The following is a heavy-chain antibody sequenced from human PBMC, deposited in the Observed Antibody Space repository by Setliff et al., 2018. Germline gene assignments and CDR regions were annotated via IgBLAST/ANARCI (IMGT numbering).Heavy chain of an antibody. D-gene: IGHD3-3*01. J-gene: IGHJ6*03. CDR2: IYTSWST. V-gene: IGHV4-4*02. CDR3: ARMSGFQYMDV. Sequence: PSETLSLTCAVSGDSISSGNWWSWVRQPAGKGLEWIGQIYTSWSTNYNPSLKSRVTISLDTSNNQFSLSLSSVTAADTAVYYCARMSGFQYMDVWGKGTTVTVSS. CDR1: GDSISSGNW.